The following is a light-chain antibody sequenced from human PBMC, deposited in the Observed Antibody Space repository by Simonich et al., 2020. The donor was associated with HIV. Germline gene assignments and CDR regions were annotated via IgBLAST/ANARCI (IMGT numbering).Light chain of an antibody. J-gene: IGKJ3*01. CDR3: QQYNNWPSPFT. CDR2: GAS. V-gene: IGKV3-15*01. Sequence: EIVMTQSPATLSVSPGERATLSCRASQSVSSNLAWYQQKPGQAPRLLIYGASTRATGIPARVSGSGSGTEFTLTISSMQSEDFAVYYCQQYNNWPSPFTFGPGTKVDIK. CDR1: QSVSSN.